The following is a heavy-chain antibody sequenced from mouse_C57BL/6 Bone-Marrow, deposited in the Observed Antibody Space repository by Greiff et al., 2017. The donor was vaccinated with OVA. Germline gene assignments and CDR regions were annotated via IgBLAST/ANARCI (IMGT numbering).Heavy chain of an antibody. CDR1: GYTFTSYT. V-gene: IGHV1-4*01. Sequence: VQLQQSGAELARPGASVKMSCKASGYTFTSYTMHWVKQRPGQGLEWIGYINPSSGYTKYNQKFKDKATLTADKSSSTAYMQLSSLTSEDSAVYDCARHVRYARDYWGQGTSVTVAS. CDR3: ARHVRYARDY. CDR2: INPSSGYT. J-gene: IGHJ4*01.